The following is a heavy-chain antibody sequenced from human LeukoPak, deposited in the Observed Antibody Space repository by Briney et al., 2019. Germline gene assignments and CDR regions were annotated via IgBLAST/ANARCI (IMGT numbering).Heavy chain of an antibody. V-gene: IGHV3-23*01. CDR3: AKDQEPRGYCSGGGCYSDY. D-gene: IGHD2-15*01. CDR1: GFTFSSYA. J-gene: IGHJ4*02. CDR2: ISGSGGST. Sequence: QTGGSLRLSCAASGFTFSSYAMSWVRQAPGKGLEWVSAISGSGGSTYYADSVKGRFTISRDNSKNTLYLQMNSLRAEDTAVYYCAKDQEPRGYCSGGGCYSDYWGQGTLVTVSS.